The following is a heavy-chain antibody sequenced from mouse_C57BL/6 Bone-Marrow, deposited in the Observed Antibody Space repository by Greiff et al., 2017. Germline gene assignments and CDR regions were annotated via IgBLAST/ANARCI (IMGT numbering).Heavy chain of an antibody. CDR1: GFTFSDYY. CDR2: ISNGGGST. CDR3: ARQGIVTTKFAY. V-gene: IGHV5-12*01. Sequence: EVNVVESGGGLVQPGGSLKLSCAASGFTFSDYYMYWVRQTPEKRLEWVAYISNGGGSTYYPDTVKGRFTISRDNAKNTLYLQMSRLKSEDTAMYYCARQGIVTTKFAYWGQGTLVTVSA. D-gene: IGHD2-5*01. J-gene: IGHJ3*01.